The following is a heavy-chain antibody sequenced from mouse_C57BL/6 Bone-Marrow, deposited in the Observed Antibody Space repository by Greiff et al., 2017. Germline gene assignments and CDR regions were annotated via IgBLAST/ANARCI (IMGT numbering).Heavy chain of an antibody. CDR3: ARGWLLSF. Sequence: VKLMESGPGLVAPSQSLSITCTVSGFSLTSYGVDWVRQSPGKGLEWLGVIWGVGSTNYNSAPKSRLSISKDNSKSQVFLKMNSLQTYDTSKYYCARGWLLSFWGQGSRVTVAA. CDR2: IWGVGST. J-gene: IGHJ3*01. V-gene: IGHV2-6*01. D-gene: IGHD2-3*01. CDR1: GFSLTSYG.